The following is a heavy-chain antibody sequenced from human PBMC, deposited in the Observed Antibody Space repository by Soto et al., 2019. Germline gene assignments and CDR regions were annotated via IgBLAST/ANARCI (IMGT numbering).Heavy chain of an antibody. Sequence: QVQLVQSGAEVKKPGSSVKVSCKASGGTFSSYAISWVRQAPGQGLEWMGGISPIFGTANYAQKVQVRVTITAYESTSTAYMELSSLRSEDTAVYYCSRDELDLSPTRISYYYYGMDVWGQGTTVTVSS. V-gene: IGHV1-69*01. D-gene: IGHD1-1*01. J-gene: IGHJ6*02. CDR3: SRDELDLSPTRISYYYYGMDV. CDR2: ISPIFGTA. CDR1: GGTFSSYA.